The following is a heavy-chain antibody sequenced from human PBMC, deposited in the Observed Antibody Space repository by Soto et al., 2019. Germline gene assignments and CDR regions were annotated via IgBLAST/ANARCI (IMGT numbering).Heavy chain of an antibody. V-gene: IGHV3-23*01. CDR1: VFTFGIYA. CDR3: ARTYYYDSTGYYRTFDY. CDR2: AGPSGSST. J-gene: IGHJ4*02. Sequence: WGSLLLSCAASVFTFGIYAMSWVRLAPGKGLEWVSVAGPSGSSTFYADSVRGRFTISRDNVENTLYLQMNSLRVADTALYFCARTYYYDSTGYYRTFDYWGQGTMVTVSS. D-gene: IGHD3-22*01.